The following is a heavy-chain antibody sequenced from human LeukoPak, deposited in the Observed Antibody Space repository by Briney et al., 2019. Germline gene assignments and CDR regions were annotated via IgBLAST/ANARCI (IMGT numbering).Heavy chain of an antibody. V-gene: IGHV3-49*04. CDR1: GFTFSDYA. CDR3: TRVQMATITSDY. CDR2: IRSKTYGGTT. J-gene: IGHJ4*02. D-gene: IGHD5-24*01. Sequence: PGGSLRLSCTASGFTFSDYAMSWVRQAPGKGLERVGFIRSKTYGGTTEYAASVKGRFTISRDDSKSIAYLQMNSLKTEDTAVYYCTRVQMATITSDYWGQGTLVTVSS.